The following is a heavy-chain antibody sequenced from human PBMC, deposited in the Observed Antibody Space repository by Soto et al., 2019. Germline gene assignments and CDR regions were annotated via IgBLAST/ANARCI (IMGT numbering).Heavy chain of an antibody. J-gene: IGHJ4*02. CDR1: GYTFTGYY. CDR3: ARMGGYDFVEYYFDY. D-gene: IGHD5-12*01. V-gene: IGHV1-2*04. CDR2: INPNSGGT. Sequence: ASVKVSCKASGYTFTGYYMHWVRRAPGQGLEWMGWINPNSGGTNYAQKFQGWVTMTRDTSISTAYMELSRLRSDDTAVYYCARMGGYDFVEYYFDYWGQGALVTVSS.